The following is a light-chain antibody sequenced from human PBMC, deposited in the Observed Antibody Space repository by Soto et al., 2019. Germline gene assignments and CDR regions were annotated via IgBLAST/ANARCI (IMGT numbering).Light chain of an antibody. CDR3: QQYNNWPTWT. CDR1: QGINHY. J-gene: IGKJ1*01. Sequence: DIQMTQSPSSLSASVGDRVTITCRASQGINHYLAWFQQKPGKVPKLLIYATSTLQSGVPSRFSGSGFGTEFTLTISSLQAEDSAVYFCQQYNNWPTWTFGQGTKVDI. V-gene: IGKV1-27*01. CDR2: ATS.